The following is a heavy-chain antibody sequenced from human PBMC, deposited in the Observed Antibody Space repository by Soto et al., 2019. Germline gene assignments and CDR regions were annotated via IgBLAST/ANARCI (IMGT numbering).Heavy chain of an antibody. Sequence: GGSLRLSCAASGFTFSSYSMNWVRQAPGKGLEWVSSISSSSSYIYYADSVKGRFTISRDNAKNSLYLQMNSLRAEDTAVYYCARWDPLSRAFDIWGQGTMVTVSS. CDR2: ISSSSSYI. CDR3: ARWDPLSRAFDI. D-gene: IGHD1-26*01. V-gene: IGHV3-21*01. J-gene: IGHJ3*02. CDR1: GFTFSSYS.